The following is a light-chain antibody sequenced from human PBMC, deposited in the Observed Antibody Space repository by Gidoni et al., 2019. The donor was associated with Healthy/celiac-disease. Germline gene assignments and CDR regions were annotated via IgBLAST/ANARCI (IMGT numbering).Light chain of an antibody. CDR2: DAA. CDR3: QQRSNWWT. CDR1: QSVSSY. V-gene: IGKV3-11*01. J-gene: IGKJ1*01. Sequence: DIVLTQSPATLSLSPGERATLSCRASQSVSSYLAWYQQKPGQAPRLLIYDAANRATGIPARFSGSGAGTDFTLTISSLEPEDFAVYYGQQRSNWWTFGQXTKVEIK.